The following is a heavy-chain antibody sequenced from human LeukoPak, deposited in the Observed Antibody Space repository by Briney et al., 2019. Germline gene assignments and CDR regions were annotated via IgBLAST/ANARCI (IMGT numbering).Heavy chain of an antibody. CDR1: GGTFSSYA. V-gene: IGHV1-69*05. CDR3: ARGGTVTRKNFDY. CDR2: IIPIFGTA. J-gene: IGHJ4*02. D-gene: IGHD4-11*01. Sequence: SVKVSCKASGGTFSSYAISWVRQAPGQGLEWMGGIIPIFGTANYAQKFQGRVTITTDESTSTAYMELSSLRSEDTAVYYCARGGTVTRKNFDYWGQGTLVTVSS.